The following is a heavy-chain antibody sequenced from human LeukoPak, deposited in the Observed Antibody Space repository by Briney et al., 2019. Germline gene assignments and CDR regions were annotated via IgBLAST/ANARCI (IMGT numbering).Heavy chain of an antibody. V-gene: IGHV1-69*13. CDR3: LSLGYCSGGSCFDDY. Sequence: SVKVSCKASGGTFSSYAISWVRQAPGQGLEWMGGIIPIFGTANYAQKFQGRVTITADESTSTAYMELSSLRSEDTAVYYCLSLGYCSGGSCFDDYWGQGTPVTVSS. CDR1: GGTFSSYA. J-gene: IGHJ4*02. D-gene: IGHD2-15*01. CDR2: IIPIFGTA.